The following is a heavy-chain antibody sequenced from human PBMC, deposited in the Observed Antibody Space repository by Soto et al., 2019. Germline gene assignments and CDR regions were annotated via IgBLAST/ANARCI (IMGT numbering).Heavy chain of an antibody. D-gene: IGHD3-10*01. CDR1: GYIFSNYA. CDR2: INAGKGDT. Sequence: QVHLVQSGAEEKKPGASVKVSCKASGYIFSNYAIHWVRQAPGQRLEWMGWINAGKGDTIYSQKFQDSISRQRATSASTAYMEMGSLRPEDTAVYYCARSPMIRGVIGAVDPWGQGTLVTVSS. CDR3: ARSPMIRGVIGAVDP. J-gene: IGHJ5*02. V-gene: IGHV1-3*05.